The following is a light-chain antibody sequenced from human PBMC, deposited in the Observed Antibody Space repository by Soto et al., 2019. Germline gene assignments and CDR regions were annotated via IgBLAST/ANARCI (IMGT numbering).Light chain of an antibody. CDR3: QQRSNWPPYT. CDR1: QSVSSY. CDR2: DAS. V-gene: IGKV3-11*01. Sequence: EIVLTQSPATLSLSPGERATLSCRASQSVSSYLAWYQQKPGQAPRLLIYDASNRATGIPARFSGSGSGTDFALTISGIEPEDFAVYYCQQRSNWPPYTFGQGTKLEIK. J-gene: IGKJ2*01.